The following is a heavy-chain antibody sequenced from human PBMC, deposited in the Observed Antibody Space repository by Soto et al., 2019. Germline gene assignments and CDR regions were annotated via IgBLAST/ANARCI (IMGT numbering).Heavy chain of an antibody. CDR2: IYYRGTT. V-gene: IGHV4-39*01. CDR1: GGSISSSSYY. J-gene: IGHJ4*02. D-gene: IGHD6-13*01. Sequence: QLQLQESGPGLVKPSETLSLTCSVSGGSISSSSYYWGWIRQPPGKGLEWIGSIYYRGTTYYNPSLKSRVTISVDTSKSQFSLKVSSVTATDTAVYYCARHKDTSSRNLLPGYWGQGTLVTISS. CDR3: ARHKDTSSRNLLPGY.